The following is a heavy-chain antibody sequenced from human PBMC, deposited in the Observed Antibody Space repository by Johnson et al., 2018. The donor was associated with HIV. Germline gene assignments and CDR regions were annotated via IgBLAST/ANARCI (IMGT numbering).Heavy chain of an antibody. CDR2: ISYDGSNK. V-gene: IGHV3-30*14. CDR3: VRGGSDAFDI. D-gene: IGHD3-10*01. Sequence: QVQLVESGGGVVQPGRSLRLSCAASGFTFSSYAMHWVRQAPGKGLEWVAVISYDGSNKYYADSVKGRFTISRDNAKNSLYLQMNSLSPGDTAVYYCVRGGSDAFDIWGQGTMVTVSS. J-gene: IGHJ3*02. CDR1: GFTFSSYA.